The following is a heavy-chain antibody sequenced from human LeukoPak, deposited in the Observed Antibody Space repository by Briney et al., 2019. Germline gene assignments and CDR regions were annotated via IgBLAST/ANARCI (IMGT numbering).Heavy chain of an antibody. CDR1: GFTFSSYG. Sequence: GGSLRLSCAASGFTFSSYGMHWVRQAPGKGLEWVAVISYDGSNKYYADSVKGRFTISRDNSKNTLYLQMNSLRAEDTAVYYCAKMQVRGPGMGVWGQGTTVTVSS. D-gene: IGHD3-10*01. J-gene: IGHJ6*02. CDR3: AKMQVRGPGMGV. CDR2: ISYDGSNK. V-gene: IGHV3-30*18.